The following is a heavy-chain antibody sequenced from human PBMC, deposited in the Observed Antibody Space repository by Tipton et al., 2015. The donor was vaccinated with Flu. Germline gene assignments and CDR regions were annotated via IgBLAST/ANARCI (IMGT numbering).Heavy chain of an antibody. Sequence: TLSLTCAVYGGSFDDYYWNWIRQPAGKGLEWIGRISTSGSTNYNASLESRVTMSRDTSKNHFSLRLSSATAADTALYYCARDLRGYSGYTGGDAFDLWGPGIMVTVSS. V-gene: IGHV4-4*07. CDR3: ARDLRGYSGYTGGDAFDL. CDR1: GGSFDDYY. D-gene: IGHD5-12*01. CDR2: ISTSGST. J-gene: IGHJ3*01.